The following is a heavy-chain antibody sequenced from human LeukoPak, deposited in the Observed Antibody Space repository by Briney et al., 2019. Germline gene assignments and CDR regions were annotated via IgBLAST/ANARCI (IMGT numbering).Heavy chain of an antibody. V-gene: IGHV3-23*01. CDR2: ISGSDSGT. J-gene: IGHJ4*02. CDR3: AKCMSGTGVCLNFDS. D-gene: IGHD2-8*02. CDR1: GFTVSTYD. Sequence: PGGSLRLSCAASGFTVSTYDMSWVRQPPGKGLQWVSGISGSDSGTYYTDSVKGQFTISRDNSKNTVYLEIDNLRAEDTAVYYCAKCMSGTGVCLNFDSWGQGILVTVSS.